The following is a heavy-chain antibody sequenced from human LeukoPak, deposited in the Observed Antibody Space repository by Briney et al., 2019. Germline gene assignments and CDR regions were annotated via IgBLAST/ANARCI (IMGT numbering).Heavy chain of an antibody. CDR1: GGSFSGYY. D-gene: IGHD2-15*01. CDR3: ARLCSGGSCSYFDY. V-gene: IGHV4-59*08. J-gene: IGHJ4*02. CDR2: IHYSGGT. Sequence: PSETLSLTCGVYGGSFSGYYWSWIRQPPGKGLEWIGYIHYSGGTNHNSFLKSRVTISVDMSKNQFSLRLSSVTAADTAVYYCARLCSGGSCSYFDYWGQGTLVTVSS.